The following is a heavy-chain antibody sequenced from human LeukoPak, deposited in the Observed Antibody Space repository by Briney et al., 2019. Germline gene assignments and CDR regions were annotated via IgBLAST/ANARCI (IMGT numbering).Heavy chain of an antibody. V-gene: IGHV1-18*04. CDR1: GYTFTTYG. Sequence: ASVKVSCKTSGYTFTTYGISWVRQAPGQGLECMGWISGSNGNTKYAQKVQGRVTMTTDTSTTTAYMEVRSLISDHTAVYYCARDRDRMVQGVTALFDYWGQGTLVTVSP. CDR2: ISGSNGNT. J-gene: IGHJ4*02. D-gene: IGHD3-10*01. CDR3: ARDRDRMVQGVTALFDY.